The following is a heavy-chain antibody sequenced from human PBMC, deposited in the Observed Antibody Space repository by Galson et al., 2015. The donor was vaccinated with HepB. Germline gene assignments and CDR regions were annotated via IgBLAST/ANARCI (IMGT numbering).Heavy chain of an antibody. CDR1: GFTFSDYY. J-gene: IGHJ6*02. CDR2: ISSSGSTI. V-gene: IGHV3-11*01. CDR3: ARDSCSSTSCYLLYYYYGMDV. D-gene: IGHD2-2*01. Sequence: SLRLSCAASGFTFSDYYMSWIRQAPGKGLEWVSYISSSGSTIYYADSVKGRFTISRDNAKNSLYLQMNSLRAEDTAVYYCARDSCSSTSCYLLYYYYGMDVWGQGTTVTVSS.